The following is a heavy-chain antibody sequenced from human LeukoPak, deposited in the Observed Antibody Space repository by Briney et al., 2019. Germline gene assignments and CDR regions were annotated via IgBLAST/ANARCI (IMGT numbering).Heavy chain of an antibody. J-gene: IGHJ4*02. D-gene: IGHD3-22*01. CDR2: ISTSGGST. Sequence: GGTLRLSCAASGFTFSSYGMSWVRQAPGKGLEWVSAISTSGGSTYYADSVKGRFTISRDNSKNTLSLQMNSLRAEDTAVYYCARDYYDGIGYYYEDYWGQGTLVTVSS. CDR3: ARDYYDGIGYYYEDY. V-gene: IGHV3-23*01. CDR1: GFTFSSYG.